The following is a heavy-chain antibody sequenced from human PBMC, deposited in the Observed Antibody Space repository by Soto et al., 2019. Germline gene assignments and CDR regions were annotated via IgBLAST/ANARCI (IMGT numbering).Heavy chain of an antibody. CDR3: ARDKRYCSSTSCPDDAFDS. Sequence: GGSLRLSCAASGFTFSSYSMNWVRQAPGKGLEWVSSISSSSSYIYYADSVKGRFTISRDNAKNSLYLQMNSLRAEDTAVYYCARDKRYCSSTSCPDDAFDSWGQGTMVTVSS. J-gene: IGHJ3*02. CDR1: GFTFSSYS. D-gene: IGHD2-2*01. CDR2: ISSSSSYI. V-gene: IGHV3-21*01.